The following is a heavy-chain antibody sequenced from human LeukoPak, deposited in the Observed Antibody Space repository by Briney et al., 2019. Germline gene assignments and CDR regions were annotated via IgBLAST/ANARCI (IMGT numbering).Heavy chain of an antibody. Sequence: PSETLSLTCTVSGGSISSYYWSWIRQPAGKGLEWIGRIYTSGTTNYNPSLKSRVTMSVDTSKKQFSLKLSSVTAADTAVYYCARGPLDYSNYVLINWFDPWGQGTLVTVSP. D-gene: IGHD4-11*01. CDR3: ARGPLDYSNYVLINWFDP. J-gene: IGHJ5*02. CDR2: IYTSGTT. CDR1: GGSISSYY. V-gene: IGHV4-4*07.